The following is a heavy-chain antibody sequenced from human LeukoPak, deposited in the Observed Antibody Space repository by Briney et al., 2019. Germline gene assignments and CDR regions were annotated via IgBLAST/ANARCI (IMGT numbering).Heavy chain of an antibody. CDR1: GGSFSGYY. V-gene: IGHV4-34*01. Sequence: SETLSLTCAIYGGSFSGYYWSWIRQPPGKGLEWIGEINHSGSTNYNPSLKSRVTISVDTSKNQFSLQLNSVTPEDTAVYYCARDWNFAYLDYWGQGTLVTVSS. CDR3: ARDWNFAYLDY. J-gene: IGHJ4*02. CDR2: INHSGST. D-gene: IGHD1-7*01.